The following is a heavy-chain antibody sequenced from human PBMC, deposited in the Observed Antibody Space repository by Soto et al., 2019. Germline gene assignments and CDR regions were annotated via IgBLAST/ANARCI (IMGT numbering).Heavy chain of an antibody. CDR3: ARGGSGALTAAAGRTNWFDP. D-gene: IGHD6-13*01. Sequence: EVQLVESGGGVVQPGRSLRLSCTGSGFTFDDYAMYWVRQRPGAGLEWVAGISWSSGNIAHADSGKGRFTVSRDNDMSSLYLQMNSLRVEDTAMYYCARGGSGALTAAAGRTNWFDPWGQGTLVIVSS. J-gene: IGHJ5*02. CDR2: ISWSSGNI. V-gene: IGHV3-9*01. CDR1: GFTFDDYA.